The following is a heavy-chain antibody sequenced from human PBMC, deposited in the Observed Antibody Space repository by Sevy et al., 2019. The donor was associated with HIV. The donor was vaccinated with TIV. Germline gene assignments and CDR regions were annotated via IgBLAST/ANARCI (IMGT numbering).Heavy chain of an antibody. CDR1: GYTFTSYG. Sequence: ASVKVSCKASGYTFTSYGISWVRQAPGQGLEWMGWISAYNGNTNYAQKLQSRVTMTTDTSTSTAYMELRSLRSDDTAVYYCARDPPYYDFWSGYYTGVGPYYYYYMDVWGKGTTVTVSS. V-gene: IGHV1-18*04. CDR3: ARDPPYYDFWSGYYTGVGPYYYYYMDV. J-gene: IGHJ6*03. D-gene: IGHD3-3*01. CDR2: ISAYNGNT.